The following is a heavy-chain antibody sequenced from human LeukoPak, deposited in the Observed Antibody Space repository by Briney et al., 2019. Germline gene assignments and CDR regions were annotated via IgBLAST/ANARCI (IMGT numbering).Heavy chain of an antibody. D-gene: IGHD3-22*01. J-gene: IGHJ4*02. CDR1: GFTFSSYS. CDR2: ISSSGSTI. Sequence: GRSPRLSCAASGFTFSSYSMNWVRQAPGKGLEWVSYISSSGSTIYYADSVKGRFTISRDNAKNSLYLQMNSLGAEDTAVYYCARHDNTGDYRFDYWGQGTLVTVSS. CDR3: ARHDNTGDYRFDY. V-gene: IGHV3-48*04.